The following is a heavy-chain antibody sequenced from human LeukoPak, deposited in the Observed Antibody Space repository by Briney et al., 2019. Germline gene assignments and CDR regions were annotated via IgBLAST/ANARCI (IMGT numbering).Heavy chain of an antibody. CDR3: AREHYYGSGSYYNRVRAFDI. Sequence: GGSLRLSCAASGFTFSSYSMNWVRQAPGKGLEWVSSISSSSSYTYYADSVKGRFTISRDNAKNSLYLQMNSLRAEDTAVYYCAREHYYGSGSYYNRVRAFDIWGQGTMVTVSS. J-gene: IGHJ3*02. V-gene: IGHV3-21*01. CDR1: GFTFSSYS. D-gene: IGHD3-10*01. CDR2: ISSSSSYT.